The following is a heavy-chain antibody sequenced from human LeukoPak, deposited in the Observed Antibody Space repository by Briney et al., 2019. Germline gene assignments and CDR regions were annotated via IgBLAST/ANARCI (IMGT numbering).Heavy chain of an antibody. J-gene: IGHJ3*02. CDR2: INHSGST. CDR3: ARGRYYYDSSGYYHDAFDI. Sequence: PSETLSLTCAVYGGSFSGYYWSWIRQPPGKGLEWIGEINHSGSTNYNPSLKSRVTISVDTSKNQFSPKLSSVTAADTAVYFCARGRYYYDSSGYYHDAFDIWGQGTMVTVSS. V-gene: IGHV4-34*01. CDR1: GGSFSGYY. D-gene: IGHD3-22*01.